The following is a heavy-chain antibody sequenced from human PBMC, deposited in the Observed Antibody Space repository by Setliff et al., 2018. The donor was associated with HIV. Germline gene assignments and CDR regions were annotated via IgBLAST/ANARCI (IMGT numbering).Heavy chain of an antibody. J-gene: IGHJ4*02. D-gene: IGHD5-18*01. CDR1: GYRFTGFA. CDR3: ARSLREYSYGSPDY. CDR2: INAGTGNT. V-gene: IGHV1-3*01. Sequence: GASVKVSCKASGYRFTGFATHWVRQAPGQRFEWMGWINAGTGNTKYSQKFQDRVTISRDIHANTAYMELSSLRSEDTAIYYCARSLREYSYGSPDYWGPGTLVTVSS.